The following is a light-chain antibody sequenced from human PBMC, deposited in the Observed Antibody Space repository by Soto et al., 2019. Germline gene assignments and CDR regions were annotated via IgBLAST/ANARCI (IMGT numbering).Light chain of an antibody. J-gene: IGKJ1*01. CDR3: QEYNNYWT. Sequence: DIQMTQSPSTLSASVGDRVTITCRASQSISIWLAWYQQKPGKAPKLLIYKASSLESGVPSRFSASGSGTEFTLTISSLHPDDFATYYCQEYNNYWTFGQGTKVDIK. V-gene: IGKV1-5*03. CDR1: QSISIW. CDR2: KAS.